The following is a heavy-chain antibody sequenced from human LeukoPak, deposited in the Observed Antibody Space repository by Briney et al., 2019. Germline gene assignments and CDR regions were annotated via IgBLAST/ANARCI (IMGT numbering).Heavy chain of an antibody. CDR3: AKDLSLGFDP. CDR1: GFTFRSHW. Sequence: GGSLRLSCAASGFTFRSHWMHWVRQAPGKGLVWVARINSDESSTYYADSVKGRFTISRDNARNTLFLQMNSLRAEDTAVYYCAKDLSLGFDPWGQGTLVTVSS. V-gene: IGHV3-74*01. J-gene: IGHJ5*02. CDR2: INSDESST.